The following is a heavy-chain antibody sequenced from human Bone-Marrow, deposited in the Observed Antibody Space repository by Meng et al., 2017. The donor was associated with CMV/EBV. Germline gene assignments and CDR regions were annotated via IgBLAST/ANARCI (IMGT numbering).Heavy chain of an antibody. Sequence: SVKVSCKASGFIFTSSAVQWVRQARGQRLEWIGWIVFGSGNTNYAQKFQERVTITRDMSTSTAYMELSSLRSEDTAVYYCAATKPNYDILTGYLNPNYGMDVWGQGTTVTVSS. V-gene: IGHV1-58*01. J-gene: IGHJ6*02. CDR2: IVFGSGNT. CDR3: AATKPNYDILTGYLNPNYGMDV. CDR1: GFIFTSSA. D-gene: IGHD3-9*01.